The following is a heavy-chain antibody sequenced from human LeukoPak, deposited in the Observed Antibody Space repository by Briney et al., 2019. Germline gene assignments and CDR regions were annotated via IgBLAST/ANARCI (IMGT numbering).Heavy chain of an antibody. Sequence: GGSLRLSCAASGFTFSSYSMNWVRQAPGEGLEWVSYISSSSSTIYYADSVKGRFTISRDNSKNTLYLQMNSLRAEDTAVYYCAKGGVGGSGSLRGIFDYWGQGTLVTVSS. J-gene: IGHJ4*02. V-gene: IGHV3-48*01. CDR1: GFTFSSYS. D-gene: IGHD1-26*01. CDR3: AKGGVGGSGSLRGIFDY. CDR2: ISSSSSTI.